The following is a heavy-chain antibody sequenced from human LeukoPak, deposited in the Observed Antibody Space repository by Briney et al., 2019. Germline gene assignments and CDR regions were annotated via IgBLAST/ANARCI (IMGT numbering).Heavy chain of an antibody. J-gene: IGHJ6*03. CDR3: ARVRGDCYMDV. Sequence: GGSLRLSCAASGFIFSSYWMHWVRHAPGKGLVWVSRITSDGSSTTYGDSVKGRFTISRDNAKNTLYLQMNSLRAEDTAVYYCARVRGDCYMDVWGKGTTVTVSS. V-gene: IGHV3-74*01. D-gene: IGHD2-15*01. CDR1: GFIFSSYW. CDR2: ITSDGSST.